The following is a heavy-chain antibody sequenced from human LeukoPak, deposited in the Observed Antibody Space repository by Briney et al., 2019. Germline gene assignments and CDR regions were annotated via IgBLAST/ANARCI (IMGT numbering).Heavy chain of an antibody. J-gene: IGHJ4*02. CDR1: GGSFSSYY. CDR3: ARASSGFDY. Sequence: SETLSLTCAMYGGSFSSYYWSWIRQPPGKGLEWIGYIYYSGTFSYNPSLQSRVTISVDTSKNQFSLKLNSVTAADTAVYYCARASSGFDYWGQGTLVTVSS. D-gene: IGHD3-3*01. V-gene: IGHV4-59*01. CDR2: IYYSGTF.